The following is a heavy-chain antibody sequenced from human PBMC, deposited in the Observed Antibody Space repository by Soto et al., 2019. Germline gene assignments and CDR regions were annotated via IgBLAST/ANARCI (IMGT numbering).Heavy chain of an antibody. CDR3: ARNTYYYGSGSPYYYGMDV. CDR2: IIPIFGTA. CDR1: GGTFSSYA. D-gene: IGHD3-10*01. Sequence: SVKVSCKASGGTFSSYAISWVRQAPGQGLEWMGGIIPIFGTANYAQKFQGRVTITADESTSTAYMELSSLRSEDTAVYYCARNTYYYGSGSPYYYGMDVWGQGATVTVSS. J-gene: IGHJ6*02. V-gene: IGHV1-69*13.